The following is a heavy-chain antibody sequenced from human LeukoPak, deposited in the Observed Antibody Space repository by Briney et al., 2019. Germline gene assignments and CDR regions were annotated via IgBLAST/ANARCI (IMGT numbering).Heavy chain of an antibody. CDR1: GFTFSSYW. CDR2: INTDGSST. D-gene: IGHD3-22*01. Sequence: GGSLRLSCAASGFTFSSYWMHWVRQAPGKGLVWVSRINTDGSSTSYADSVKGRFTISRDNAKNTLYLQINSLRAEDTAVYYCARETYSYDSSGSRGAFDLWGQGTMVTVSS. V-gene: IGHV3-74*01. CDR3: ARETYSYDSSGSRGAFDL. J-gene: IGHJ3*01.